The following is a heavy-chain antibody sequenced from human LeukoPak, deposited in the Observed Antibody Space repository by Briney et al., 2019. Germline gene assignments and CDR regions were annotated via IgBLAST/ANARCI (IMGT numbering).Heavy chain of an antibody. Sequence: GGSLRLSCAASGFTFSSYWMSWVRQAPGKGLEWVANIKQDGSEKYYVDSVKGRFTISRDNAKNSLYLQMNSLRAKDTAVYYCARVYCSGGSCSRDPNRPVDYWGKGTTVTVSS. J-gene: IGHJ6*04. V-gene: IGHV3-7*04. D-gene: IGHD2-15*01. CDR2: IKQDGSEK. CDR1: GFTFSSYW. CDR3: ARVYCSGGSCSRDPNRPVDY.